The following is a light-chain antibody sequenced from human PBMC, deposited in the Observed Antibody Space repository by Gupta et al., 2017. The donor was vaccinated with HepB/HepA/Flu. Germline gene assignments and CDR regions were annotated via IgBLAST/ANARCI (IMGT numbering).Light chain of an antibody. CDR3: REVVQAPWT. Sequence: DIVMTQSPLSLPVTPGEPASISCRSSQSRLHSNGYNYLDWYLQNPGQSPQLLIYLDSQRASGIPDRFSGRRSGTXITLKIXRGEAADVGAYYCREVVQAPWTFGXGSKVEIK. CDR2: LDS. CDR1: QSRLHSNGYNY. V-gene: IGKV2-28*01. J-gene: IGKJ1*01.